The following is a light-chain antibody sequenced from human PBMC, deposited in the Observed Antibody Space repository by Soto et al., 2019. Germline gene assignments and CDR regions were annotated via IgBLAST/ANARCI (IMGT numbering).Light chain of an antibody. V-gene: IGKV3-20*01. CDR3: QQYGSSPVT. CDR1: QSVSSSY. J-gene: IGKJ4*01. CDR2: GAS. Sequence: EIVLTQSPGPLSLSPGERATLSCRASQSVSSSYLAWYQQKPGQAPRLLIYGASSRATGIPGRFSGSGSGTDFTLTISRLEPEDFAVYYCQQYGSSPVTFGGGTKVEIK.